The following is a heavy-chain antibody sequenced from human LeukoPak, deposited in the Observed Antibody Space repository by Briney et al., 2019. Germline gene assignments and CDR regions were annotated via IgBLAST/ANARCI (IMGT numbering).Heavy chain of an antibody. J-gene: IGHJ1*01. CDR1: GGSISSYY. D-gene: IGHD1-14*01. Sequence: SETLSHTCTVSGGSISSYYWNWIRQPPGKGLEWLGYISNTGSTGYNPSLKSRVLISLDTSKNQFSLRLTSVTAADPAVYYCPATTTFPYFPHWGQGALLTVSS. V-gene: IGHV4-59*08. CDR2: ISNTGST. CDR3: PATTTFPYFPH.